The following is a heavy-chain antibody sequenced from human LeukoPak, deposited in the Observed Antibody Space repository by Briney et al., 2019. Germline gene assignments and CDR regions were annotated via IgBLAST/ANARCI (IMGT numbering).Heavy chain of an antibody. J-gene: IGHJ6*02. CDR1: GGSISSYY. CDR3: ARDRSGWYESGMDV. Sequence: PSETLSLTCTVSGGSISSYYWSWIRQPPGKGLEWIGYIYYSGSTNYNPSLKSRVTISVDTSKNQFSLKLSSVTAADTAVYYCARDRSGWYESGMDVWGQGTTVTVSS. D-gene: IGHD6-19*01. CDR2: IYYSGST. V-gene: IGHV4-59*12.